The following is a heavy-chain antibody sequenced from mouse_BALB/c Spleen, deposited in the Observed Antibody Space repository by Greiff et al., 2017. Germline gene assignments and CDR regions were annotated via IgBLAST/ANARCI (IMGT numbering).Heavy chain of an antibody. CDR1: GFSLTSYG. D-gene: IGHD2-10*02. Sequence: VQLVESGPGLVAPSQSLSITCTVSGFSLTSYGVHWVRQPPGKGLEWLGVIWAGGSTNYNSALMSRLSISKDNSKSQVFLKMNSLQTDDTAMYYCAREEYAKMGDAMDYWGQGTSVTVSS. V-gene: IGHV2-9*02. J-gene: IGHJ4*01. CDR2: IWAGGST. CDR3: AREEYAKMGDAMDY.